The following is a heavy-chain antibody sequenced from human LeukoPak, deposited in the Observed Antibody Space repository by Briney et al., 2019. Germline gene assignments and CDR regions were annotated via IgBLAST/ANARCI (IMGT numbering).Heavy chain of an antibody. CDR1: GYTFISYG. Sequence: ASVKVSCKASGYTFISYGISWVRQAPGQGPEWMGWVSAYNGNTSYVQKFQGRVTMTTDTSTRTVYMELRSLRSDDTAVYYCARGLSYGSGIRNFDYWGQGTLVIVSS. J-gene: IGHJ4*02. D-gene: IGHD3-10*01. CDR3: ARGLSYGSGIRNFDY. CDR2: VSAYNGNT. V-gene: IGHV1-18*01.